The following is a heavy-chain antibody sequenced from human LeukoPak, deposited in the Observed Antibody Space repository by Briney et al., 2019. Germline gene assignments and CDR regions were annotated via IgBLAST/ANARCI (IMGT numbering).Heavy chain of an antibody. Sequence: GESLKISCKASGYSFTSYWIGWVRQMPGKGLEWMGIIYPGDSDTRYSPSFQGQVTISADKSISTAYLQRSTLQASDTAIYYCATYAGSSSKDFRDWGQGTLVTVSS. D-gene: IGHD3-10*01. J-gene: IGHJ1*01. CDR2: IYPGDSDT. CDR3: ATYAGSSSKDFRD. CDR1: GYSFTSYW. V-gene: IGHV5-51*01.